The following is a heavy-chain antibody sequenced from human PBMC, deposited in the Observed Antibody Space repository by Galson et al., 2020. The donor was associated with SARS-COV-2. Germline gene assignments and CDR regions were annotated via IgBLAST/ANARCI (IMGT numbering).Heavy chain of an antibody. CDR2: ISSNGGNT. V-gene: IGHV3-64D*08. Sequence: TGGYLRLSCSASGFTFSTYPMHWVRQAPGKGLEYVSAISSNGGNTYHANSVKGRFTISRDNSKNTLYLQMSTLRPEDTAVYYCVRNVVPAATLYYYGLDVWGQGTTVTVSS. CDR3: VRNVVPAATLYYYGLDV. CDR1: GFTFSTYP. D-gene: IGHD2-2*01. J-gene: IGHJ6*02.